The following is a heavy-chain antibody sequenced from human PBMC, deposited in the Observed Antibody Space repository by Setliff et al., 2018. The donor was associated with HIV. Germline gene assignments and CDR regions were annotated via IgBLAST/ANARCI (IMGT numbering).Heavy chain of an antibody. V-gene: IGHV4-38-2*01. CDR3: ARAAAGNTGPFDL. D-gene: IGHD4-17*01. J-gene: IGHJ4*02. CDR1: GYSISSGYY. CDR2: IYDSEST. Sequence: PSETLSLTCAVSGYSISSGYYWGWIRQPPGKGLEWIGNIYDSESTYYNPSLKSRVTMSVDTSKNQFSLKLTSVTASDTAVYYCARAAAGNTGPFDLWGQGSPVTVSS.